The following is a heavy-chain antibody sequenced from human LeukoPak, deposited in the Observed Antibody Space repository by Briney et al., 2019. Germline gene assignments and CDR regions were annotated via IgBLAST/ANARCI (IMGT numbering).Heavy chain of an antibody. D-gene: IGHD4-17*01. V-gene: IGHV1-69*01. CDR2: IIPILGTA. Sequence: SVKVSCKASGGTFSSYAISWVRQAPGQGLEWMGGIIPILGTANYAQKFQGRVTITADESTSTAYMELSSLRSEDTAVYYCTGDYATLNYFDYWGQGTLVTVSS. J-gene: IGHJ4*02. CDR1: GGTFSSYA. CDR3: TGDYATLNYFDY.